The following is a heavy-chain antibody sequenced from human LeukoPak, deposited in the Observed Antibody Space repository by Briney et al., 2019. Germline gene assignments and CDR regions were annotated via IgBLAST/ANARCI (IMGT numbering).Heavy chain of an antibody. D-gene: IGHD2-2*01. V-gene: IGHV1-18*01. J-gene: IGHJ6*03. Sequence: ASVKVSCKASGYTFSSYAMSWVRQAPGQGLEWMGWISAYNGNTNYAQKLQGRVTMTTDTSTSTAYMELRSLRSDDTAVYYCARVHCSSTSCSDTPYYYYYMDVWGKGTTVTVSS. CDR3: ARVHCSSTSCSDTPYYYYYMDV. CDR1: GYTFSSYA. CDR2: ISAYNGNT.